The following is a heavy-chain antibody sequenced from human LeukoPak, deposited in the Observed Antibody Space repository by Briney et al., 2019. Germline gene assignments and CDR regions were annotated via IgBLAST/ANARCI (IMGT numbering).Heavy chain of an antibody. D-gene: IGHD4-17*01. CDR3: TRSASNDYATN. Sequence: GGSLTLSCPASGFTVSNSYMSLLRQATGKGLEWVSMMYAGGGTFYEGSVKGRFIMSRDNSNNTLYLQMYSLRVEETAMYYCTRSASNDYATNWGQGSLVTVSS. CDR1: GFTVSNSY. V-gene: IGHV3-53*01. CDR2: MYAGGGT. J-gene: IGHJ4*02.